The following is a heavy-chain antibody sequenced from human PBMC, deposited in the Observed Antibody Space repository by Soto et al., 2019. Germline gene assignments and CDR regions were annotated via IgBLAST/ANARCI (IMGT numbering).Heavy chain of an antibody. D-gene: IGHD5-18*01. Sequence: QVQLVESGGGVVQPGRSLRLSCAASGFTFSSYGMHWVRQAPGKGLEWVAVIWYDGSNKYYADSVKGRFTISRDNSKNTLYRQMNSLRAEDTAVYYCARERWLQLTDYYYGMDVWGQGTTVTVSS. CDR1: GFTFSSYG. J-gene: IGHJ6*02. CDR2: IWYDGSNK. CDR3: ARERWLQLTDYYYGMDV. V-gene: IGHV3-33*01.